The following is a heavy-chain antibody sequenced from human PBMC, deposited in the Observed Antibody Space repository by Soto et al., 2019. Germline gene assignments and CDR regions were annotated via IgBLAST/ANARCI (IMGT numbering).Heavy chain of an antibody. D-gene: IGHD3-10*01. CDR1: GFTFDYYW. CDR2: VHSGGTTT. CDR3: ARGDRGGFDL. J-gene: IGHJ3*01. Sequence: EVQLVESGGGLVQPGESLRLSCAASGFTFDYYWMHWVRQAPGKGLVWVSRVHSGGTTTTYADSVKGRFTISRDNARNTVFLQMSSLRAEDTAIYYCARGDRGGFDLWGHGTMVTVSS. V-gene: IGHV3-74*01.